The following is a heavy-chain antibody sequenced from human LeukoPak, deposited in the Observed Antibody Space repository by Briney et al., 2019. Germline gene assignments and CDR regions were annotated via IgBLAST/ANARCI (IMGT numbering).Heavy chain of an antibody. V-gene: IGHV1-8*03. D-gene: IGHD4-11*01. CDR2: MNPKRGNK. CDR3: ATGRYSNPYGMHV. CDR1: GYTFTMYD. Sequence: AAVKVSFKGSGYTFTMYDINWVGQAAGQGGEGMGWMNPKRGNKGYTQKFQGRGTITRNTSISTAYMELSSLRSEDTAVYYCATGRYSNPYGMHVWGQGPTVPVSS. J-gene: IGHJ6*02.